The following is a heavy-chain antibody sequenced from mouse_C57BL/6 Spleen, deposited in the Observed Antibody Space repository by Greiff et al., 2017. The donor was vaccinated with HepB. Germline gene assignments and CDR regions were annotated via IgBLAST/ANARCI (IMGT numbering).Heavy chain of an antibody. D-gene: IGHD2-4*01. CDR3: ASDDYDGLAWFAY. Sequence: QVQLQQPGAELVKPGASVKLSCKASGYTFTSYWMHWVKQRPGQGLEWIGMIHPNSGSTNYNEKFKSKATLTVDKSSSTAYMQLSRLTSEDSAVYYCASDDYDGLAWFAYWGQGTLVTVSA. J-gene: IGHJ3*01. V-gene: IGHV1-64*01. CDR1: GYTFTSYW. CDR2: IHPNSGST.